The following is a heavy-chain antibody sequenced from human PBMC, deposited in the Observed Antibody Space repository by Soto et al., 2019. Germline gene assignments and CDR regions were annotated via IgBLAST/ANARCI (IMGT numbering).Heavy chain of an antibody. J-gene: IGHJ6*02. CDR1: GGTFSSYA. CDR2: IIPIFGTA. V-gene: IGHV1-69*13. D-gene: IGHD2-15*01. CDR3: ARFNGGNPYYYYGMDV. Sequence: GASVKVSCKASGGTFSSYAISWVRQAPGQGLEWMGGIIPIFGTANYAQKFQGRVTITADESTSTAYMELSSLRSEDTAVYYCARFNGGNPYYYYGMDVWGQGTTVTVS.